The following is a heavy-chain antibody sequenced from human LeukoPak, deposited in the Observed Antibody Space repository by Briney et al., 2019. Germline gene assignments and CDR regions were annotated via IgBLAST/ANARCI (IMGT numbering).Heavy chain of an antibody. Sequence: GGSLRLSCAGSGFTFSSHGMNWVRQAPGKGLEWVSYISNSGTTIYYADSVKGRFTISRDNSKNTVYLQMNSLRAEDTAVYYCARDLQCGGDCHYDALDIWGQGTMVTVSS. CDR2: ISNSGTTI. D-gene: IGHD2-21*02. J-gene: IGHJ3*02. CDR3: ARDLQCGGDCHYDALDI. V-gene: IGHV3-48*01. CDR1: GFTFSSHG.